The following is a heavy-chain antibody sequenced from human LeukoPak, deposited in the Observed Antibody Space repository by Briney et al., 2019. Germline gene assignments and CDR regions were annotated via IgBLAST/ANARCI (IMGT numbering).Heavy chain of an antibody. J-gene: IGHJ2*01. D-gene: IGHD3-10*01. CDR1: GYTFTSYA. V-gene: IGHV1-3*01. Sequence: ASVKVSCKASGYTFTSYAMHWVRQAPGQRLEWMGWINAGNGNTKYSQKFQGRVTITRDTSASTAYMELSSLRSEDTVVYYCARSFRLGFGEPRALNWYFDLWGRGTLVTVSS. CDR2: INAGNGNT. CDR3: ARSFRLGFGEPRALNWYFDL.